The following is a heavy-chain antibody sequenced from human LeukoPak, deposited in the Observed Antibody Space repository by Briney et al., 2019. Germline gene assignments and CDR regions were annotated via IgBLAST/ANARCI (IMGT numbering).Heavy chain of an antibody. Sequence: GSLRLSCAASGFTFSSYSMNWVRQAPGKGLEWIGEINHSGSTNYNPSLKSRVTISVDTSKNQFSLKLSSVTAADTAVYYCARGTLGIQLWLRPFDYWGQGTLVTVSS. D-gene: IGHD5-18*01. CDR2: INHSGST. V-gene: IGHV4-34*01. CDR1: GFTFSSYS. CDR3: ARGTLGIQLWLRPFDY. J-gene: IGHJ4*02.